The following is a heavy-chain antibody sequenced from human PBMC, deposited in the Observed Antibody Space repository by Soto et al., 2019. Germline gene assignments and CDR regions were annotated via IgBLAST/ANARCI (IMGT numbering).Heavy chain of an antibody. CDR2: FDPEDGET. CDR3: GTVGIVVRAPPPNFDS. D-gene: IGHD3-10*01. Sequence: ASVKVSCKVSGYTLTELSMHWVRQAPGKGLEWMGGFDPEDGETIYAQKFQGRVTITEDTSTDTAYMELSSLRSEDTAVYYCGTVGIVVRAPPPNFDSWGKGTLVTVSS. V-gene: IGHV1-24*01. J-gene: IGHJ4*02. CDR1: GYTLTELS.